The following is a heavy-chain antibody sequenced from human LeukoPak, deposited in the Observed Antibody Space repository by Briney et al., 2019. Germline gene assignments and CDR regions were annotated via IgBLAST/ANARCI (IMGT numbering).Heavy chain of an antibody. CDR2: INHSGST. V-gene: IGHV4-34*01. Sequence: PGGSLRLSCAASGFTFSSYWMSWVRQPPGKGLEWIGEINHSGSTNYNPSLKSRVTISVDTSKNQFSLKLSSVTAADTAVYYCARVGDYDSSGYYGWFDPWGQGTLVTVSS. D-gene: IGHD3-22*01. CDR3: ARVGDYDSSGYYGWFDP. J-gene: IGHJ5*02. CDR1: GFTFSSYW.